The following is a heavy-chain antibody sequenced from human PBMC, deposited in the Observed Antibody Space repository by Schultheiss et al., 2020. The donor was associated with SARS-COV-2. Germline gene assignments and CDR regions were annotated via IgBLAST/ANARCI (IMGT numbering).Heavy chain of an antibody. Sequence: GGSLRLSCAASGFTVSSNYMSWVRQAPGKGLEWVSTITSSSTTAIYTDSVNGRYTISRDNAKNSLYLQMIGLGADDTAGYYCARESFYYMDVWGKGTTVTVSS. CDR2: ITSSSTTA. CDR3: ARESFYYMDV. CDR1: GFTVSSNY. V-gene: IGHV3-11*05. J-gene: IGHJ6*03.